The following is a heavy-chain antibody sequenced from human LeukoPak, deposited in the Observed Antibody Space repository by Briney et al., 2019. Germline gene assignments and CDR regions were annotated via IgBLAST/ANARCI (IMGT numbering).Heavy chain of an antibody. V-gene: IGHV4-59*12. CDR2: IYYSGST. CDR3: ARDHRTYYDSSGYPDY. J-gene: IGHJ4*02. CDR1: GGSISSYY. Sequence: SETLSLTCTVSGGSISSYYWSWIRQPPGKGLEWIGYIYYSGSTNYNPSLKSRVTISVDTSKNQFSLKLSSVTAADTAVYYCARDHRTYYDSSGYPDYWGQGTLVTVSS. D-gene: IGHD3-22*01.